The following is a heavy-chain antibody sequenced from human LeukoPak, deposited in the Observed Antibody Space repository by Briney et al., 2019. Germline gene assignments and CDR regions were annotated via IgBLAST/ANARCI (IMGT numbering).Heavy chain of an antibody. Sequence: PGGSLRLSCAASGFTFSDYYMSWIRQAPGKGLEWVSYISSSGSTIYYADSVKGRFTISRDNAKNSLYLQMNSLRAEDTAVYYCAKASGLVPAYGMAVWGQGTTVTVSS. D-gene: IGHD2-2*01. CDR3: AKASGLVPAYGMAV. CDR1: GFTFSDYY. J-gene: IGHJ6*02. CDR2: ISSSGSTI. V-gene: IGHV3-11*01.